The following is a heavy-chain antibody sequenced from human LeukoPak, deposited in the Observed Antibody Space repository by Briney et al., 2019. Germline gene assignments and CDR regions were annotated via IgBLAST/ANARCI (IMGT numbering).Heavy chain of an antibody. V-gene: IGHV3-48*01. CDR2: ISSSSSTI. J-gene: IGHJ4*02. CDR1: GFTFSSYS. D-gene: IGHD3-3*01. Sequence: PGGSLRLSCAASGFTFSSYSMNWVRQAPVKGLEWVSYISSSSSTIYYADSVKGRFTISRDNAKNSLYLQMNSLRAEDTAVYYCARDPPPTYDFWSAYSAYFDYWGQGTLVTVSS. CDR3: ARDPPPTYDFWSAYSAYFDY.